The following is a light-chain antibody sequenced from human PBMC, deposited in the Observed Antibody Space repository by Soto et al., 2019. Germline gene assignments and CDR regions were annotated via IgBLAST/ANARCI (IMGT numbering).Light chain of an antibody. CDR1: QSISRN. V-gene: IGKV1-39*01. CDR2: AAS. Sequence: DIPMTQSPSSLSASVGDRVTITCRASQSISRNLNWYQHKPGKAPKLLIYAASSLQNGVPSRFSGGGSGTEFTLIISSLQPEDFGTYYCQQSYTTASITFGQGTRLEIK. CDR3: QQSYTTASIT. J-gene: IGKJ5*01.